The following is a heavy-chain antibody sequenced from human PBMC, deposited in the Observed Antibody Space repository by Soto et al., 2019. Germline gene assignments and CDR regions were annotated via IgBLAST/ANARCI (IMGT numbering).Heavy chain of an antibody. D-gene: IGHD3-10*01. CDR3: ARVNTMVRGAINLLDF. Sequence: PSQTLSLTCAISGDTVSSNDAVWNWIRQSPSRGLEWLGRTYYRSKWYNDYSASVRSRITINPDTSKNQFSLQLSSVTPEDTAVYYCARVNTMVRGAINLLDFWGQGTLVTVSS. V-gene: IGHV6-1*01. J-gene: IGHJ4*02. CDR2: TYYRSKWYN. CDR1: GDTVSSNDAV.